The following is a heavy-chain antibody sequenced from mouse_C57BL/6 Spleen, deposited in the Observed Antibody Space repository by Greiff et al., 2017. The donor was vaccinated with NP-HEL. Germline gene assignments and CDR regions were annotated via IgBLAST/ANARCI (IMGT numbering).Heavy chain of an antibody. J-gene: IGHJ3*01. CDR1: GFTFSSYA. D-gene: IGHD3-3*01. CDR2: ISDGGSYT. CDR3: ARGGWDFAY. Sequence: EVHLVESGGGLVKPGGSLKLSCAASGFTFSSYAMSWVRQTPEKRLEWVATISDGGSYTYYPDNVKGRFTISRDNAKNNLYLQMSHLKSEDTAMYYCARGGWDFAYWGQGTLVTVSA. V-gene: IGHV5-4*01.